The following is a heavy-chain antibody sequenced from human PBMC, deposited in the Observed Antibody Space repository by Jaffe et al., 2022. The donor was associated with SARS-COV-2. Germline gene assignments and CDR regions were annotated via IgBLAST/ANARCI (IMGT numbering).Heavy chain of an antibody. CDR2: ISWNSGSI. Sequence: EVQLVESGGGLVQPGRSLRLSCAASGFTFDDYAMHWVRQAPGKGLEWVSGISWNSGSIGYADSVKGRFTISRDNAKNSLYLQMNSLRAEDTALYYCAKGMYYYDSSGYRYYYYGMDVWGQGTTVTVSS. J-gene: IGHJ6*02. CDR1: GFTFDDYA. CDR3: AKGMYYYDSSGYRYYYYGMDV. V-gene: IGHV3-9*01. D-gene: IGHD3-22*01.